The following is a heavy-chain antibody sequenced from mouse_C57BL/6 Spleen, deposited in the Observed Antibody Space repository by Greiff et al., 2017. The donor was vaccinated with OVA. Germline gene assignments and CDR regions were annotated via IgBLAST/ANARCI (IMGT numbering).Heavy chain of an antibody. CDR1: GYTFTGYW. CDR2: ILPGSGST. J-gene: IGHJ2*01. CDR3: ARGVYYGNYSYFDY. D-gene: IGHD2-1*01. V-gene: IGHV1-9*01. Sequence: QVQLQQSGAELMKPGASVKLSCKATGYTFTGYWIEWAKQRPGHGLEWIGEILPGSGSTNYNEKFKGKATFNADTSSNTAYMQLSSLTTEDSSIYYCARGVYYGNYSYFDYWGQGTTLTVSS.